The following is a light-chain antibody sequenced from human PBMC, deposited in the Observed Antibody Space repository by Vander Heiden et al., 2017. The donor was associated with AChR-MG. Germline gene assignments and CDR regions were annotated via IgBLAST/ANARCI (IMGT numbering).Light chain of an antibody. J-gene: IGKJ1*01. CDR1: QSVSSN. Sequence: EIVMTQSPATLSVSPGERATLSCRASQSVSSNLAWYQHKPGQAPRLLIYGASTRATGIPARFSGSGYGTEFTLTISSRQSEDFAVYYCQQDKNWPPNTFGQGTKVEIK. CDR3: QQDKNWPPNT. CDR2: GAS. V-gene: IGKV3-15*01.